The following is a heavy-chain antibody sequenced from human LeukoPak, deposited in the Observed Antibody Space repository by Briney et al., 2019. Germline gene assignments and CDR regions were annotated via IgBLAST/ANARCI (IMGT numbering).Heavy chain of an antibody. V-gene: IGHV4-59*08. D-gene: IGHD3-9*01. Sequence: SETLSLTCTVSGGSISSYYWSWIRQPPGKGLEWIGYIYYSGSTNYNPSLKSRVTISVHTSRNQFSLKLSYVTAADTAVYYCARHRRHYDISTGYYAGPFDVWGQGTMVTVSS. CDR2: IYYSGST. CDR3: ARHRRHYDISTGYYAGPFDV. J-gene: IGHJ3*01. CDR1: GGSISSYY.